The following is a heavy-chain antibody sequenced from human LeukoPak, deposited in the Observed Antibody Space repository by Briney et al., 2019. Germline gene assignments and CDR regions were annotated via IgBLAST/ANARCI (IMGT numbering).Heavy chain of an antibody. Sequence: GGSLRLSCAASGFTFSSYAMSWVRQAPGKGLEWVSTISGSGGSTDYADSVKGRFTISRDNSKNTLYLQMNSLRAEDTAVYYCAKLRNYYDSSGYYLFDYWGQGTLVTVSS. CDR1: GFTFSSYA. V-gene: IGHV3-23*01. J-gene: IGHJ4*02. D-gene: IGHD3-22*01. CDR3: AKLRNYYDSSGYYLFDY. CDR2: ISGSGGST.